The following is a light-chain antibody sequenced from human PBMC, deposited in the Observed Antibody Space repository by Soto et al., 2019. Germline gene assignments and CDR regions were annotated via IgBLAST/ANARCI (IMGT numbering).Light chain of an antibody. CDR3: TSYTSSITYV. CDR2: DVT. Sequence: ALTQPASVSGSPGQSITISCTGTSSDVGGYNFVSWYQHHPGKAPKLIIYDVTNRPSGISNRFSGSKSGNTASLTISGLQAEDEADYYCTSYTSSITYVFGTGTKVTVL. V-gene: IGLV2-14*03. J-gene: IGLJ1*01. CDR1: SSDVGGYNF.